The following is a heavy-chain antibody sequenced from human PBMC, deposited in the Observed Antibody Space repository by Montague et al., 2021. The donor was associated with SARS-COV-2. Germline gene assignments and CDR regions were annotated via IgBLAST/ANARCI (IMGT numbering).Heavy chain of an antibody. CDR1: GGSIISSGYY. D-gene: IGHD3-10*01. Sequence: SETLSLTCTVSGGSIISSGYYWGWIRQPPGKELEWIGNIYYSGTTYYNPSLQSRGTISVDTPKNHLSLRLSSVTAADTAVYFCARGMIRGVTTPFDYWGQGSQVTVSS. J-gene: IGHJ4*02. CDR2: IYYSGTT. V-gene: IGHV4-39*02. CDR3: ARGMIRGVTTPFDY.